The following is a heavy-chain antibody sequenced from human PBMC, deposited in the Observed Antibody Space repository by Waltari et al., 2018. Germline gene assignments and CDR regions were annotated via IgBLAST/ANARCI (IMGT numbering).Heavy chain of an antibody. CDR2: INPNSGGT. Sequence: QVQLVQSGAEVKKPGASVKVSCKASGYTFTGYYMPWVRQAPGQGLEWMGWINPNSGGTNYAQKFQGRVTMTRDTSISTAYMELSRLRSDDTAVYYCARGYGDYVYYYYGMDVWGQGTTVTVSS. CDR3: ARGYGDYVYYYYGMDV. CDR1: GYTFTGYY. J-gene: IGHJ6*02. V-gene: IGHV1-2*02. D-gene: IGHD4-17*01.